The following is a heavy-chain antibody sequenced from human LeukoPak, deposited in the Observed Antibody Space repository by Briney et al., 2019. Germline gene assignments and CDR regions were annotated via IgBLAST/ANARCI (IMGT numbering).Heavy chain of an antibody. Sequence: PSETLSLTCTVSGGSISSGGYYWSWIRQHPGKGLEWIGYIYYSGSTYYNPSLKSRVTISVDTSKNQFSLKLSSVTAADTAVYYCARPRYSYYGMDVWGQGTTVTVSS. CDR3: ARPRYSYYGMDV. CDR1: GGSISSGGYY. D-gene: IGHD3-9*01. J-gene: IGHJ6*02. V-gene: IGHV4-31*03. CDR2: IYYSGST.